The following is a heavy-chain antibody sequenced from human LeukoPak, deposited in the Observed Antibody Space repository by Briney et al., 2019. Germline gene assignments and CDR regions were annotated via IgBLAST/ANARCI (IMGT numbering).Heavy chain of an antibody. D-gene: IGHD3-22*01. V-gene: IGHV3-48*03. CDR2: ISSSGSTI. J-gene: IGHJ6*03. Sequence: PGGSLRLSCAASGFTFSSYEMNWVRQAPGKGLEWVSYISSSGSTIYYADSVKGRFTISRDNAKNSLYLQMNSLRAEDTAVYYCARDSYYYDSSGSIGGYYYYYIDVWGKGTTVTVSS. CDR1: GFTFSSYE. CDR3: ARDSYYYDSSGSIGGYYYYYIDV.